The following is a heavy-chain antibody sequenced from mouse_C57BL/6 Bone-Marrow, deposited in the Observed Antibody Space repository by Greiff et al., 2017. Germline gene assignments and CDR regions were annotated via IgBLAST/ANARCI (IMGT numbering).Heavy chain of an antibody. J-gene: IGHJ3*01. CDR2: ISDGGSYT. Sequence: EVMLVESGGGLVKPGGSLKLSCAASGFTFSSYAMSWVRQTPEKRLEWVATISDGGSYTYYPDNVQGRFTISRDNAKNNQYLQMSHLKSEDTAMYYCAREDGAWFAYWGQGTLVTVSA. CDR1: GFTFSSYA. CDR3: AREDGAWFAY. D-gene: IGHD2-3*01. V-gene: IGHV5-4*01.